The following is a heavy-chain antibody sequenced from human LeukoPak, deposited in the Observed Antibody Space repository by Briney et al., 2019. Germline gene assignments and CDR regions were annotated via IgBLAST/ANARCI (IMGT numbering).Heavy chain of an antibody. D-gene: IGHD1-26*01. CDR1: GFTFSSYS. V-gene: IGHV3-23*01. CDR2: ISGGGGST. J-gene: IGHJ4*02. CDR3: AKVGATEWLRLFDY. Sequence: GGSLRLSCAASGFTFSSYSMNWVRQAPGKGLEWVSAISGGGGSTYYADSVKGRFTISRDNSKNTLYLQINSLRAEDTAVYYCAKVGATEWLRLFDYWGQGTLVTVSS.